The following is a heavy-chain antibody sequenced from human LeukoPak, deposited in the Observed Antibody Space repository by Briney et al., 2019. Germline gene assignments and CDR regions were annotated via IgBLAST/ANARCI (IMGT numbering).Heavy chain of an antibody. CDR1: GFTFSSYA. D-gene: IGHD6-19*01. CDR3: AKNQGQWLVPVDY. Sequence: GGSLRLSCAASGFTFSSYAMSWVRQAPGKGLEWVSSMSGSGGSTYYADSVKGRFTISRDNSRNTLYLQMNNLRAEDTALYYCAKNQGQWLVPVDYWGQGTLVTVSS. J-gene: IGHJ4*02. CDR2: MSGSGGST. V-gene: IGHV3-23*01.